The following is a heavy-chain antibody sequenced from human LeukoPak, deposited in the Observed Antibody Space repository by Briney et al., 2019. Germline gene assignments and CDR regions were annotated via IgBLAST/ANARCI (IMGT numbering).Heavy chain of an antibody. Sequence: GGSLRLSCAASGFTFSSYAMSWVRQAPGKGLDWVSAISASGGSTYYADSVTGRFTISRDNSKNTLYLQMISLRAEDTAVYYCAKAYCSSTNCYSDYWGQGTLVTVSS. CDR1: GFTFSSYA. V-gene: IGHV3-23*01. J-gene: IGHJ4*02. CDR2: ISASGGST. D-gene: IGHD2-2*01. CDR3: AKAYCSSTNCYSDY.